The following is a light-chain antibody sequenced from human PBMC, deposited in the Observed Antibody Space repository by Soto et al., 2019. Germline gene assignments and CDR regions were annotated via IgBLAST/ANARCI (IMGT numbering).Light chain of an antibody. CDR1: QSVSSY. CDR3: QQRSNWLT. V-gene: IGKV3-11*01. J-gene: IGKJ4*01. CDR2: DAS. Sequence: EIVMTQTPATLSVSPGERSTLSCRASQSVSSYLAWYQQKPGQDPXXLIYDASNRATGIPARFSGSGSGTEFTLTISSLEPEDFAVDYCQQRSNWLTFGGGTKVDIK.